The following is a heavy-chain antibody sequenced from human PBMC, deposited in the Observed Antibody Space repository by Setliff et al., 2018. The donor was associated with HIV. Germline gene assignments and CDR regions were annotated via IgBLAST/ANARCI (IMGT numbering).Heavy chain of an antibody. D-gene: IGHD2-15*01. J-gene: IGHJ6*03. V-gene: IGHV4-4*07. Sequence: SLTCNVSGGSISGYFWTWIRQPAGKGLEWIGHVYARGNTNYNPSLKSRVTISVDTSKSQFSLKLSSVTAADTAVYYCARVLTVGDCSAGSCYSRAYYYYHMDVWGKGTAVTVSS. CDR3: ARVLTVGDCSAGSCYSRAYYYYHMDV. CDR1: GGSISGYF. CDR2: VYARGNT.